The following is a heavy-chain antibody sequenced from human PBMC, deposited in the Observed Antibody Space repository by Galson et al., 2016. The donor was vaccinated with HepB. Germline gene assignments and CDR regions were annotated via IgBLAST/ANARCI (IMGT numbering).Heavy chain of an antibody. D-gene: IGHD1-26*01. CDR3: ARISLRVGQDY. V-gene: IGHV4-34*01. J-gene: IGHJ4*02. CDR2: INHSGNT. Sequence: SETLSLTCAVYGGSLRGYYWSWIRQPPGKGLEWIGEINHSGNTNYNPSLKSRVTMTVDASKNPFSLTLRSATAADTALYFCARISLRVGQDYWGQGTLVTVSS. CDR1: GGSLRGYY.